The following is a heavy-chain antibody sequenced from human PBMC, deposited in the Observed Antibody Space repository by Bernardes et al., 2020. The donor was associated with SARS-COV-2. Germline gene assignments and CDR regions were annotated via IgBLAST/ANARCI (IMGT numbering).Heavy chain of an antibody. V-gene: IGHV1-69*13. J-gene: IGHJ6*02. D-gene: IGHD3-3*02. CDR1: GGTFDNYA. Sequence: SVKVSCKASGGTFDNYASSWVRQAPGQELQWMGRIIPMFAIANYEPKVQGRVTITADESTSTAYMELSSLRFDDTAVYYCARDRSDWHYGMDVWGQGTTVTVSS. CDR2: IIPMFAIA. CDR3: ARDRSDWHYGMDV.